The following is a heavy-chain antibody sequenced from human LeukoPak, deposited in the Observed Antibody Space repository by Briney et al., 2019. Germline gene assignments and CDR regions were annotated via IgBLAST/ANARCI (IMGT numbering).Heavy chain of an antibody. CDR2: IYYSGST. D-gene: IGHD3-16*01. CDR3: ARQEVKGLGENLDY. CDR1: GGSISINNYY. V-gene: IGHV4-39*01. J-gene: IGHJ4*02. Sequence: SETLSLTCTVSGGSISINNYYWGWIRQPPGKGLEWIGSIYYSGSTYYNPSLKSRVTISVDTSKNQFSLKLSSVTAADTAVYYCARQEVKGLGENLDYWGQGTLVTVSS.